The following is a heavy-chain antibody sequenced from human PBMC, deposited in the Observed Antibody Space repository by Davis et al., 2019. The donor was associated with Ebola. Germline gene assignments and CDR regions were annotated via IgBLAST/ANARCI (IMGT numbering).Heavy chain of an antibody. J-gene: IGHJ6*04. V-gene: IGHV3-23*01. CDR2: ISGSGGST. CDR3: AKVEGGTVAAMLYYYYGMDV. Sequence: GESLKISCAASGFTFSSYAMSWVRQAPGQGLEWVSAISGSGGSTYYADSVKGRFTISRDNSKNTLYLQMNSLRAEDTAVYYCAKVEGGTVAAMLYYYYGMDVWGKGTTVTVSS. D-gene: IGHD2-15*01. CDR1: GFTFSSYA.